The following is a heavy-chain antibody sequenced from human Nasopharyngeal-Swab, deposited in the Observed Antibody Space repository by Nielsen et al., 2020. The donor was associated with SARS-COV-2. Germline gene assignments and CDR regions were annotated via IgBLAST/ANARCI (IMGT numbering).Heavy chain of an antibody. V-gene: IGHV1-24*01. J-gene: IGHJ4*02. CDR3: ARDRKKGGDEGELLWFGELYDY. Sequence: ASVKVSCKVSGYTLTELSMHWVRQAPGKGLEWMGGFDPEDGETIYAQKFQGRVTMTEDTSTDTAYMELRSLRSDDTAVYYCARDRKKGGDEGELLWFGELYDYWGQGTLVTVSS. CDR2: FDPEDGET. D-gene: IGHD3-10*01. CDR1: GYTLTELS.